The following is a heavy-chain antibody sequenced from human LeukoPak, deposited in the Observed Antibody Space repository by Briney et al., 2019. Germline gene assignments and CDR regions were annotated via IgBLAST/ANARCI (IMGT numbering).Heavy chain of an antibody. Sequence: GGSLRLSCSASGFTFSYYAMHWVRQAAGKGLEFVSGISSNGGSTYYADSLKGRFTVSRDNSNNTLYLQMSSLRAEDTAIYYCAKGPTYDSLPYYFDYWGQGTMVTVSS. CDR1: GFTFSYYA. CDR2: ISSNGGST. J-gene: IGHJ4*02. D-gene: IGHD3-22*01. V-gene: IGHV3-64D*09. CDR3: AKGPTYDSLPYYFDY.